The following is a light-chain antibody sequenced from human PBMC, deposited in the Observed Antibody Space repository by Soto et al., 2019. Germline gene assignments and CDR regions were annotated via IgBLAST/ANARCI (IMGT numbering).Light chain of an antibody. CDR3: QQYDNLPIA. V-gene: IGKV1-33*01. J-gene: IGKJ5*01. CDR2: DVS. Sequence: DIQMTQSPSTLSASVGDTVTVTCRASQSVSGWLAWYQQKPGEAPKLLIYDVSNLETGVPSRFSASGSGTDCTFTISSLQPEDIATYYCQQYDNLPIAFGQGTRLEIK. CDR1: QSVSGW.